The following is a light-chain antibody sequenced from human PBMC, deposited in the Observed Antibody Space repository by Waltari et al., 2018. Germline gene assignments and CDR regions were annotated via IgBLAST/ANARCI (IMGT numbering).Light chain of an antibody. V-gene: IGLV2-14*01. CDR3: SSYTIFSTLV. J-gene: IGLJ2*01. Sequence: QSALTQPASVSGSPGQSITISCSGTSDDVGAYDYVSWYQQRPNKAPQLIIYKVNYRPSGVSNRFSGSKSGNADSLTISGLQAEDEADYYCSSYTIFSTLVFGGGTKLTVL. CDR1: SDDVGAYDY. CDR2: KVN.